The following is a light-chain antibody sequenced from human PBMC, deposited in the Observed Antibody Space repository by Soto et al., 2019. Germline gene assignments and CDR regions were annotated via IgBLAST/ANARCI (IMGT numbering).Light chain of an antibody. Sequence: EIVLTQSPGTLSLSPGERATLSCRASQSVSSSYLAWYQQKPGQAPRLLIYGASSRATGIPDRFSGSGSETEVTLSISRLEAEEFAGYYCQQNGSSSWTFGQGTKVEIK. CDR3: QQNGSSSWT. CDR1: QSVSSSY. CDR2: GAS. V-gene: IGKV3-20*01. J-gene: IGKJ1*01.